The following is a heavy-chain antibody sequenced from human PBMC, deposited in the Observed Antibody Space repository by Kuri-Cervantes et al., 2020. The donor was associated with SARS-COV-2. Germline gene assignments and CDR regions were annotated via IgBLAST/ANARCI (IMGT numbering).Heavy chain of an antibody. J-gene: IGHJ5*02. D-gene: IGHD1-26*01. CDR1: GFTFSNAW. Sequence: GESLKISCAASGFTFSNAWMNWVRQAPGKGLEWGGRIKSKTDGGTTDYAAPVKGRFTISRDDSKNTLYLQMNSLKTEDTAVDYCTTDKGYSGSYFDWFDPWGQGTLVTVSS. CDR2: IKSKTDGGTT. CDR3: TTDKGYSGSYFDWFDP. V-gene: IGHV3-15*07.